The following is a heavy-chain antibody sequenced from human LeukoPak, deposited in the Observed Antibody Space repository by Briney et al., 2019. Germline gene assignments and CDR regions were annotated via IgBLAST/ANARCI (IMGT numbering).Heavy chain of an antibody. J-gene: IGHJ4*02. D-gene: IGHD2-15*01. CDR3: AKDNGSPSLVVVLVATAPDY. CDR1: GFTFDDYA. CDR2: ISWNSGSI. V-gene: IGHV3-9*01. Sequence: PGGSLRLSCAASGFTFDDYAMHWVRQAPGKGLEWVSGISWNSGSIGYADSVKGRFTISRDNSKNTVYLQMNSLSVEDTAVYYCAKDNGSPSLVVVLVATAPDYWGQGTLVTVSS.